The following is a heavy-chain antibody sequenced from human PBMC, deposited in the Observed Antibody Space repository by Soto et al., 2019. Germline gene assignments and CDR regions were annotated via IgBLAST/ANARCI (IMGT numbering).Heavy chain of an antibody. Sequence: SETLSLTCFVSGGSITRRSSYWAWIRQPPGKGLEWVGTFYDGNTYHNPSLRSRITIAVDTSKNQFSLKLNSVAAADTAFYYCATTRGLAVGGSFDYWGQGMLVTVSS. CDR2: FYDGNT. V-gene: IGHV4-39*01. CDR1: GGSITRRSSY. D-gene: IGHD3-10*01. CDR3: ATTRGLAVGGSFDY. J-gene: IGHJ4*02.